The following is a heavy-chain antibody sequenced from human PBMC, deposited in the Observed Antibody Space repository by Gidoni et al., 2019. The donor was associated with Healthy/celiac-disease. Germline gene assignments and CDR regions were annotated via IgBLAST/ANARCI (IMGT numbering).Heavy chain of an antibody. CDR3: TGRIAKYYYDGSGSYAFDI. CDR1: GFNVSSKY. CDR2: IYSGGST. D-gene: IGHD3-22*01. J-gene: IGHJ3*02. Sequence: EVQLVESGGGLVQPGGSLRLSCAASGFNVSSKYMSWVRRAHGKGLEWVSVIYSGGSTYYADSVKGRFTISRDNSKNTLYLQMNSMRAEDTAVYCCTGRIAKYYYDGSGSYAFDIWGQGTMVTVFS. V-gene: IGHV3-66*01.